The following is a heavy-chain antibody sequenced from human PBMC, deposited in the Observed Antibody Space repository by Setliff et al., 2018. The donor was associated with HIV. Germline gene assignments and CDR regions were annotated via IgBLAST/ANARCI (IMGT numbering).Heavy chain of an antibody. D-gene: IGHD1-26*01. J-gene: IGHJ6*03. Sequence: SETLSLTCAVFGGSFTDYYWIWIRQPPGKGLEWIGEINHSGSTHYNPSLKSRFIISVDTSKNRFSLKVNSMTAADTAVYYCARGARLLAAYSDRWDYFYMAVWGKGTTVTV. V-gene: IGHV4-34*01. CDR1: GGSFTDYY. CDR2: INHSGST. CDR3: ARGARLLAAYSDRWDYFYMAV.